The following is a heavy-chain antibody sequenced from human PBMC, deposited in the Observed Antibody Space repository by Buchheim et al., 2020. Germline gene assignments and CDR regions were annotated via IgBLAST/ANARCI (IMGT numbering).Heavy chain of an antibody. Sequence: QVQLVQSGAEVKKSGASVKVSCKASGYTFTDYFVHWARRAPGQGLEWVGLINPSGGSTDYAQKFQGRVTMTRDKSTSTVNMDLSSLSSDDTAVYFCARGPYFDTSGYYHSNWFDPWGQGTL. D-gene: IGHD3-22*01. J-gene: IGHJ5*02. CDR2: INPSGGST. CDR1: GYTFTDYF. V-gene: IGHV1-46*01. CDR3: ARGPYFDTSGYYHSNWFDP.